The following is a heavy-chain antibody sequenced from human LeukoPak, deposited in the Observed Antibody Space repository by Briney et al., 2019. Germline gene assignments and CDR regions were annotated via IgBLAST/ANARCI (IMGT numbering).Heavy chain of an antibody. CDR1: GFTFSSYW. CDR2: INQDGSDK. J-gene: IGHJ3*02. D-gene: IGHD5-24*01. CDR3: AKDRLMAAPRGAFDI. V-gene: IGHV3-7*03. Sequence: SGGSLRLSCAASGFTFSSYWMNWVRQAPGKGLEWVANINQDGSDKYYVDSVKGRFTISRDNTKNSLYLQMNSLRAEDTALYYCAKDRLMAAPRGAFDIWGQGTMVTVSS.